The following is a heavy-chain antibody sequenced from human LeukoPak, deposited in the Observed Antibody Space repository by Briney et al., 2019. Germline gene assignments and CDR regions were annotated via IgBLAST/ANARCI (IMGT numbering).Heavy chain of an antibody. J-gene: IGHJ1*01. D-gene: IGHD2-15*01. CDR3: ARDRYCSGGSCYSPEYFQH. V-gene: IGHV3-66*01. CDR1: GFTASSNY. Sequence: GGSLRLSCAASGFTASSNYMSWVRQAPGKGLEWVSVIYSGGSTYYADSVKGRFTISRDNSKNTLYLQMNSLRAEDTAVYYCARDRYCSGGSCYSPEYFQHWGQGTLVTVSS. CDR2: IYSGGST.